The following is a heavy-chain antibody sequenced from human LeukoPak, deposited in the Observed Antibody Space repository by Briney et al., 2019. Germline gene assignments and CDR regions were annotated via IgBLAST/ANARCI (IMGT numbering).Heavy chain of an antibody. CDR1: GFTVSSNY. CDR3: VVSRDARQFDY. CDR2: IYSGGST. D-gene: IGHD5-24*01. Sequence: GGSLRLSCAASGFTVSSNYMSWVRQAPGKGLEWVSVIYSGGSTYYADSVKGRFTISRDNSKNTLYLQMNSLRAEDTAVYYCVVSRDARQFDYGGQGTLVTVSS. J-gene: IGHJ4*02. V-gene: IGHV3-66*01.